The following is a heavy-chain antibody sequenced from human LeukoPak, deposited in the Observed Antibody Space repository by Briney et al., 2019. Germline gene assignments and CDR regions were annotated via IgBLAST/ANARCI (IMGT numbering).Heavy chain of an antibody. CDR3: AKDTTTQDAFDM. D-gene: IGHD1-1*01. Sequence: GASVKVSCKASGYTFTGYFMHWVRQAPGQGLEWVGWINTNTGGTLYARKFQGRVTMTRDTSISTAYMELSSLRSDDTAVFYCAKDTTTQDAFDMWGQGTMVTVSS. V-gene: IGHV1-2*02. CDR1: GYTFTGYF. J-gene: IGHJ3*02. CDR2: INTNTGGT.